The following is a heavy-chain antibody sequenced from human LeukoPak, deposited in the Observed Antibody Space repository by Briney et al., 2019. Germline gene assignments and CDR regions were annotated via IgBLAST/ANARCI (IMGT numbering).Heavy chain of an antibody. Sequence: GGSLRLSCAASGFSVSSNYMTWISQAPGKGLEWVSVIFSGGSTYYADSVKGRFTISRDNSKNTVNLQMNSLRAEDTAVFYCASGGYDSRGYYSYAFDYWGQGTLVTVSS. V-gene: IGHV3-53*01. J-gene: IGHJ4*02. D-gene: IGHD3-22*01. CDR3: ASGGYDSRGYYSYAFDY. CDR1: GFSVSSNY. CDR2: IFSGGST.